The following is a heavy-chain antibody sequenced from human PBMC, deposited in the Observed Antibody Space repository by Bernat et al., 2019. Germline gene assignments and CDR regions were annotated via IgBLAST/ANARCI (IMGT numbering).Heavy chain of an antibody. CDR2: IYYSGST. CDR1: GGSISSSSYY. J-gene: IGHJ6*02. Sequence: QLQLQESGPGLVKPSETLSLTCTVSGGSISSSSYYWGWIRQPPGKGLEWIGSIYYSGSTYYNPSLKSRVTISVDTSKNQFSLKLSSVTAADTAVYYCARDQVPAAIPDYYYYGMDVRGQGTTVTVSS. D-gene: IGHD2-2*02. CDR3: ARDQVPAAIPDYYYYGMDV. V-gene: IGHV4-39*02.